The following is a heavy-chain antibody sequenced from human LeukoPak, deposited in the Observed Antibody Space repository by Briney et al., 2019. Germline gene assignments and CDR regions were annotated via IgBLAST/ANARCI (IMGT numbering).Heavy chain of an antibody. Sequence: SETLSLTCSVSGGSISGYYWNWIRQPPGKGLDWIEYISHSGSTNYNPSLKSRVTMSVDTSKNQFSLKLSSVTAADTAVYYCGRVHGDYVDYWGQGTLVTVSS. CDR2: ISHSGST. CDR1: GGSISGYY. J-gene: IGHJ4*02. D-gene: IGHD4-17*01. V-gene: IGHV4-59*08. CDR3: GRVHGDYVDY.